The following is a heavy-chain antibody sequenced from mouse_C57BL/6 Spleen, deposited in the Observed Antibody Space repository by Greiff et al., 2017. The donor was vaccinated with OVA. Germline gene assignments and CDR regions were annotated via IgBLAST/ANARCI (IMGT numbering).Heavy chain of an antibody. Sequence: QVQLQQPGAELVKPGASVQMSCKASGYTFTSYWITWVKQRPGQGLAWIGDIYPGSGSTNYNEKFKSKATLTVDTSSSTAYMQLSSLTSEDSAVYYCARGVGYDGYWGQGTTLTVSS. CDR1: GYTFTSYW. J-gene: IGHJ2*01. CDR2: IYPGSGST. V-gene: IGHV1-55*01. D-gene: IGHD2-2*01. CDR3: ARGVGYDGY.